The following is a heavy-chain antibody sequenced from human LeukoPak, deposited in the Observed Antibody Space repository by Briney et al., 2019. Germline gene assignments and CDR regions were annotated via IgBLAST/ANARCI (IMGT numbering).Heavy chain of an antibody. CDR3: AKSPEEGGPIYYYYYMDV. CDR2: ISGSWGST. V-gene: IGHV3-23*01. J-gene: IGHJ6*03. Sequence: GGSLRLSCAASGFPFSNHGMSWVRQAPGKGLEGVSAISGSWGSTYYAESVKGQFTNSRDNSKNTLYLQMNSLRAEDTAVYYCAKSPEEGGPIYYYYYMDVWGKGTTVTVSS. D-gene: IGHD3-16*01. CDR1: GFPFSNHG.